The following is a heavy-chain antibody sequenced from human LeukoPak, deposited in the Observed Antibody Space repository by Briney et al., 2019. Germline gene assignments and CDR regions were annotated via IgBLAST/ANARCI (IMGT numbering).Heavy chain of an antibody. CDR3: ARGVVPAARWYNWFDP. Sequence: SVKVSCKASGGTFSSYAISGVRQAPGQGLEWMRGIIPIFGTANYAQKFQGRVTITADESTSTAYMELSSLRSEDTAVYYCARGVVPAARWYNWFDPWGQGTLVTVSS. J-gene: IGHJ5*02. CDR1: GGTFSSYA. D-gene: IGHD2-2*01. V-gene: IGHV1-69*01. CDR2: IIPIFGTA.